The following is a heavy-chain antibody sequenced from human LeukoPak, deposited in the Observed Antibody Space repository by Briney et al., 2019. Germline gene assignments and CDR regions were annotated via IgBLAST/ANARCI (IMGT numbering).Heavy chain of an antibody. D-gene: IGHD1-1*01. Sequence: ASVKVSCKASGYTFTGYYMHWVRQAPGQGLEWMGIINPSGGSTSYAQKFQGRVTMTRDMSTSTVYMELSSLRSEDTAVYYCAREKNVSDDEDGNWFDPWGQGTLVTVSS. V-gene: IGHV1-46*01. CDR2: INPSGGST. CDR1: GYTFTGYY. CDR3: AREKNVSDDEDGNWFDP. J-gene: IGHJ5*02.